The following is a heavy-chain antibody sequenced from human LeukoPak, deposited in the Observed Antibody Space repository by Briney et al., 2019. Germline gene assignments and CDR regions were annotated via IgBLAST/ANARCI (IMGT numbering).Heavy chain of an antibody. Sequence: GGSLRLSCAASGFTFSSYGMHWVRQAPGKGLEWVAFIRYDGSNKYYADSVKGRFTISRDNSKNTLYLQMNSLRAEDTAVYYCARVRGTLSPFDYWGQGTLVTVSS. CDR3: ARVRGTLSPFDY. D-gene: IGHD3-10*01. CDR2: IRYDGSNK. J-gene: IGHJ4*02. CDR1: GFTFSSYG. V-gene: IGHV3-30*02.